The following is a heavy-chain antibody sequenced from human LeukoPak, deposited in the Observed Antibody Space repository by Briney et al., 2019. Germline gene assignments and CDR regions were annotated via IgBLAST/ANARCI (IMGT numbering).Heavy chain of an antibody. CDR2: INPSGGST. V-gene: IGHV1-46*01. Sequence: ASVNVSCKASGYTFTSYCMHWVRQAPGQGLEWMGIINPSGGSTSYAQKFQGRVTMTRDTSTSTVYMELSSLRSEDTAVYYCARVVGATEDWFDPWGQGTLVTLSS. CDR1: GYTFTSYC. J-gene: IGHJ5*02. D-gene: IGHD1-26*01. CDR3: ARVVGATEDWFDP.